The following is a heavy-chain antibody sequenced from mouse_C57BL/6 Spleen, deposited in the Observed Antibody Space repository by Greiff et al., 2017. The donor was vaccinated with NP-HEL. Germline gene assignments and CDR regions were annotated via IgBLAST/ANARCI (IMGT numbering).Heavy chain of an antibody. CDR1: GFTFSNYW. Sequence: EVQVVESGGGLVQPGGSMKLSCVASGFTFSNYWMNWVRQSPEKGLEWVAQIRLKSDNYATHYAESVKGRFTISRDDSKSSVYLQMNNLRAEDTGSYYCTENWDFDYWGQGTTLTVSS. CDR3: TENWDFDY. D-gene: IGHD4-1*01. J-gene: IGHJ2*01. V-gene: IGHV6-3*01. CDR2: IRLKSDNYAT.